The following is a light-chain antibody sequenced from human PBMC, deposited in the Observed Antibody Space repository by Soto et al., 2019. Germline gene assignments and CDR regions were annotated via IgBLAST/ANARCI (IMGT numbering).Light chain of an antibody. V-gene: IGKV3-20*01. CDR1: QSLSSRS. CDR2: GAS. Sequence: EIVLTQSPGTLSLSPGERATLSCRASQSLSSRSLAWYQQKPGQAPRLLIYGASTRATGIPDRFSGSGSETDFTLTISRVEPEDCAVFYCKHYTSPLSFGGGTKVEIK. CDR3: KHYTSPLS. J-gene: IGKJ4*01.